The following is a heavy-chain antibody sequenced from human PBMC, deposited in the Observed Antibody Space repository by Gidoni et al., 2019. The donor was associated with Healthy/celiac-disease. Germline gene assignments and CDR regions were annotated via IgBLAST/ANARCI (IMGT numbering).Heavy chain of an antibody. CDR3: AREVTVTAFDY. D-gene: IGHD2-21*02. CDR2: ISYDGSNK. CDR1: GFTFSSYA. Sequence: QVQLVESGGGVVQPGKSLRLSCAASGFTFSSYAMHWVRQAPGKGLEWVAVISYDGSNKYYADSVKGRFTISRDNSKNTLYLQMNSLRAEDTAVYYCAREVTVTAFDYWGQGTLVTVSS. V-gene: IGHV3-30-3*01. J-gene: IGHJ4*02.